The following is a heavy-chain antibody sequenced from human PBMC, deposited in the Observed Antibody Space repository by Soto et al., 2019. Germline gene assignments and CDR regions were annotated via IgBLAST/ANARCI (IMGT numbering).Heavy chain of an antibody. J-gene: IGHJ5*02. CDR3: ARETSGGDDYGHSRES. CDR2: ISSDSGTI. CDR1: GFFFSTYS. Sequence: GGSLRLSCSASGFFFSTYSMHWVRQAPGKGLEWVSYISSDSGTIYYADSVKGRFTISRNNADNLLYLQMSSLRDEDTAVYYCARETSGGDDYGHSRESWGQGTLVTVSS. D-gene: IGHD4-17*01. V-gene: IGHV3-48*02.